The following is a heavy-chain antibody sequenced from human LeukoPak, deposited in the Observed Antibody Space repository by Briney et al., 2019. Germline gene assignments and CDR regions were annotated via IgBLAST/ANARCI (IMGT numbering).Heavy chain of an antibody. D-gene: IGHD5-18*01. CDR1: GFTFSSSE. V-gene: IGHV3-48*03. J-gene: IGHJ4*02. CDR2: ISSSSGSTI. CDR3: ARVLGFSYGFDY. Sequence: PGGSLRLSCAVSGFTFSSSEMNWVRQAPGKGLEWISYISSSSGSTIYYADSVKGRFTISRDSAKNSLYLQMNSLRAEDTAVYYCARVLGFSYGFDYWGQGTLVTVSS.